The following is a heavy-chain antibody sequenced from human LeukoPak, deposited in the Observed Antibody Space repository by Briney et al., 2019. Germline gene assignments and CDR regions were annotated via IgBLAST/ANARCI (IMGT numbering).Heavy chain of an antibody. D-gene: IGHD6-6*01. V-gene: IGHV4-39*07. Sequence: SETLSLTCTVSGGSISSSSYYWGWIRQPPGKGLEWIGSIYYSGSTYYNPSLKSRVTISVDKSENQFSLKLSSVTAADTAVYYCARTGIAARGDWFDPWGQGTLVTVSS. J-gene: IGHJ5*02. CDR3: ARTGIAARGDWFDP. CDR1: GGSISSSSYY. CDR2: IYYSGST.